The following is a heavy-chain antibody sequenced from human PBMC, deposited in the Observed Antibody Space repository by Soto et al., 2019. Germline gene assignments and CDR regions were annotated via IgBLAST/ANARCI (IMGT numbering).Heavy chain of an antibody. Sequence: GASVKVSCKASGYRFIDFFLHWVRQAPGQGLEWMGWINPKNGDTNYAQKFQDRVTMTRDTSISVAYMDLSGLNSGDTAVYYCARDNSGANFGYWGQGALVTVSS. CDR2: INPKNGDT. V-gene: IGHV1-2*02. J-gene: IGHJ4*02. CDR3: ARDNSGANFGY. D-gene: IGHD2-15*01. CDR1: GYRFIDFF.